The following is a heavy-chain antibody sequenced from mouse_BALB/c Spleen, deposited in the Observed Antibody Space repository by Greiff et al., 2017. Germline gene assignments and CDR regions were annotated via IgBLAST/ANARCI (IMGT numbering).Heavy chain of an antibody. J-gene: IGHJ3*01. CDR2: ISDGGSYT. CDR1: GFTFSDYY. V-gene: IGHV5-4*02. D-gene: IGHD1-2*01. Sequence: EVKLMESGGGLVKPGGSLKLSCAASGFTFSDYYMYWVRQTPEKRLEWVATISDGGSYTYYPDSVKGRFTISRDNAKNNLYLQMCSLKSEDTAMYYCARDSTTATGWFAYWGQGTLVTVSA. CDR3: ARDSTTATGWFAY.